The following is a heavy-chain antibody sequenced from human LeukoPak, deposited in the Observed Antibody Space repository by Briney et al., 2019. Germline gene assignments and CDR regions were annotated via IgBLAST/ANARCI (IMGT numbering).Heavy chain of an antibody. V-gene: IGHV3-30*18. Sequence: GRSLRLSCAASGFTFSNHGMHWVRQAPGKGLEWVAVISFDENNKHYAVSVKGRFTISRDNSDNTMYLQMNSLRPEDTAVYYCSKAPGGEYGGDGYYFDNWGQGTLATVSS. CDR2: ISFDENNK. J-gene: IGHJ4*02. CDR3: SKAPGGEYGGDGYYFDN. D-gene: IGHD4/OR15-4a*01. CDR1: GFTFSNHG.